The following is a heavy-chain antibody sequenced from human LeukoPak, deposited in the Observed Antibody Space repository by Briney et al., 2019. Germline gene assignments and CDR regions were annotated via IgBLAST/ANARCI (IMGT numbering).Heavy chain of an antibody. D-gene: IGHD2-15*01. V-gene: IGHV3-23*01. CDR2: IIGSGGTT. Sequence: GGSLRLSCAASGFSFGSFAMSWVRQSPGKGLEWVSGIIGSGGTTFYADSVKGRFTISRDNSKNTLYLQMNSLRAEDTAIYYCAKKEGDTYSSWYVDVWGKGTTVNVSS. J-gene: IGHJ6*03. CDR3: AKKEGDTYSSWYVDV. CDR1: GFSFGSFA.